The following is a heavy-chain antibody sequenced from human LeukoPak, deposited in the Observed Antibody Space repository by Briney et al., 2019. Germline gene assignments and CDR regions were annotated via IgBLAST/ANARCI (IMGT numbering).Heavy chain of an antibody. J-gene: IGHJ5*02. D-gene: IGHD3-10*01. CDR3: ARHSSVRHNWFDP. CDR2: IYYSGSN. Sequence: PSETLSLTCTVSGGSISSYYWSWIRQPPGKGLEWIGYIYYSGSNNYNPSLKSRVTISVDTSKNQFSLKLSSVTAADTAVYYCARHSSVRHNWFDPWGQGTLVTVSS. CDR1: GGSISSYY. V-gene: IGHV4-59*08.